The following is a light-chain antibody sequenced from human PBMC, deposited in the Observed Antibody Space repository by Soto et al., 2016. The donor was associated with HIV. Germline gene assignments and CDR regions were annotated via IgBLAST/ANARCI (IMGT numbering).Light chain of an antibody. Sequence: DIQMTQFPSTLSASIGDRVTITCRASQSVSVWLAWYQQKPGKAPNLLIFKTSTLEIGVPSRFSGSGSGTDFTLTLSSVQPDDVGTYYCQQYNSVPWTFGSRDQTRNET. CDR2: KTS. J-gene: IGKJ1*01. V-gene: IGKV1-5*03. CDR1: QSVSVW. CDR3: QQYNSVPWT.